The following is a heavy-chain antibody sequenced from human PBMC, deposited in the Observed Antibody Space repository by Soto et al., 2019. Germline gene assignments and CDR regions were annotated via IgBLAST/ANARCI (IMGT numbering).Heavy chain of an antibody. CDR3: ARDNPCSSTRCYGDDAFDI. Sequence: GSMRLSCAASAFTLSSYWMSWVRQAPGKGLEWVANIKQDGSEKYYVDSVKGRFTISRDNAKNSLYLQMNSLRAEDTAVYYCARDNPCSSTRCYGDDAFDIWGQGTMVTV. D-gene: IGHD2-2*01. CDR2: IKQDGSEK. V-gene: IGHV3-7*01. J-gene: IGHJ3*02. CDR1: AFTLSSYW.